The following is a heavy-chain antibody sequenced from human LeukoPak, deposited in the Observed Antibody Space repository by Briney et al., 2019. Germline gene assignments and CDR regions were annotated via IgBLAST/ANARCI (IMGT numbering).Heavy chain of an antibody. CDR2: ISHDGTR. J-gene: IGHJ4*02. D-gene: IGHD2/OR15-2a*01. CDR1: GGPIDITNY. Sequence: KPSETLSLTCGVSGGPIDITNYWSWVRQAPGKGLEWIGEISHDGTRNYNPSLRSRVAMSLDRANNQFSLSLTSVTAADTAVYYCTRENRPFCPFAYWGQGVLVTVSS. CDR3: TRENRPFCPFAY. V-gene: IGHV4-4*02.